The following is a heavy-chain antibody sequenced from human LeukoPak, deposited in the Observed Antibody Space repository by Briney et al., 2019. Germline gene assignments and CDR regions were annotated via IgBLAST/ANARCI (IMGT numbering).Heavy chain of an antibody. D-gene: IGHD3-3*01. CDR3: ARDTEITIFGVVTGYYGMDV. V-gene: IGHV3-21*01. CDR1: GFTFSSYA. Sequence: GGSLRLSCAASGFTFSSYAMSWVRQAPGKGLEWVSSISSSSSYIYYADSVKGRFTISRDNAKNSLYLQMNSLRAEDTAVYYCARDTEITIFGVVTGYYGMDVWGQGTTVTVSS. J-gene: IGHJ6*02. CDR2: ISSSSSYI.